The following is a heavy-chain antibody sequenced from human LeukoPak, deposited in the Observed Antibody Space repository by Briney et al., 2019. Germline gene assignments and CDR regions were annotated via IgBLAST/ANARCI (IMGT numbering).Heavy chain of an antibody. J-gene: IGHJ5*02. CDR2: IYYSGST. CDR3: ARHSGPHSSSWYWFDP. D-gene: IGHD6-13*01. V-gene: IGHV4-59*08. Sequence: SETLSFTCTVSGGSMSSYYWSWIRQPPGKGLEWIGYIYYSGSTNYNPSLKSRVTISVDTSKNQFSLKLSSVTAADTAVYYCARHSGPHSSSWYWFDPWGQGTLVTVSS. CDR1: GGSMSSYY.